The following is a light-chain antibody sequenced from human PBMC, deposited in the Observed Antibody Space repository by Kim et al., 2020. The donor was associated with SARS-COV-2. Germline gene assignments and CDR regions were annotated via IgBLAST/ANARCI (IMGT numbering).Light chain of an antibody. Sequence: SVKLTCTVSSGHSSYAIAWHQQQPEKGPRYLMKLYSDGSHNKGDGIPDRFSGSSSGAERYLTISSLQSEDEADYYCQTWGTGSPVVFGGGTQLTVL. CDR2: LYSDGSH. CDR1: SGHSSYA. V-gene: IGLV4-69*01. J-gene: IGLJ7*01. CDR3: QTWGTGSPVV.